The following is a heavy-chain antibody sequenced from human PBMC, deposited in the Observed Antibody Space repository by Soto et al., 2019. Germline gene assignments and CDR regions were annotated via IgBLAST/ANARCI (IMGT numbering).Heavy chain of an antibody. D-gene: IGHD4-17*01. J-gene: IGHJ4*02. Sequence: ASVKVSCKASGYTFTSYGISWVRQAPGQGLEWMGWISAYNGNANSAQKFQGRVTMTTDAFTTTAYMELRSLRSDDTAVYYCARDRTSRDYGDYELGHWGQGTLVTVSS. CDR1: GYTFTSYG. CDR2: ISAYNGNA. CDR3: ARDRTSRDYGDYELGH. V-gene: IGHV1-18*01.